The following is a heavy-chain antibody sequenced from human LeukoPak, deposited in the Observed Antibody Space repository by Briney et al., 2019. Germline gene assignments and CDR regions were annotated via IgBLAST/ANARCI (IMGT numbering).Heavy chain of an antibody. Sequence: GGSLRLSCAASGFTFRMFAISWVRQAPGKGLEWVSAITGSGGSTYYADSVKGRFTISRDNSKNTLYLQMNSLRAEDTAVYYCATRGDILTGYPYYFDYWGQGTLVTVSS. D-gene: IGHD3-9*01. CDR3: ATRGDILTGYPYYFDY. CDR1: GFTFRMFA. CDR2: ITGSGGST. V-gene: IGHV3-23*01. J-gene: IGHJ4*02.